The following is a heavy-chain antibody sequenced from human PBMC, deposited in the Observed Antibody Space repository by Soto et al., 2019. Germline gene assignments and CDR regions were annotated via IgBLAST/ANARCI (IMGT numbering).Heavy chain of an antibody. CDR1: RGIFSNYA. J-gene: IGHJ4*02. Sequence: QVQLVQSGAEVKTHGSSVKVSCKASRGIFSNYAISWLRQAPGQGLEWMGGIITILGTPNYAQRFQGSVTITADESTSTGYMELSRMRSEDTIVYYCARDRDADGSGYYYNRIDFWGQATLGTFPS. CDR3: ARDRDADGSGYYYNRIDF. D-gene: IGHD3-10*01. V-gene: IGHV1-69*01. CDR2: IITILGTP.